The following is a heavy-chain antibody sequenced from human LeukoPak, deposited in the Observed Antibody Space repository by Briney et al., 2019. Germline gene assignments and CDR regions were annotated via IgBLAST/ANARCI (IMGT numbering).Heavy chain of an antibody. D-gene: IGHD3-22*01. CDR3: AKGSSGYFVDL. CDR1: GFIFNNYG. CDR2: ISNDGGGT. Sequence: GGSLRLSCAASGFIFNNYGLIWVRQAPGKGLEWVSAISNDGGGTNYADFVEGRFTISRDSSKNTLFLQMNSLRAEDTALYYCAKGSSGYFVDLWGQGTLVTVSS. V-gene: IGHV3-23*01. J-gene: IGHJ5*02.